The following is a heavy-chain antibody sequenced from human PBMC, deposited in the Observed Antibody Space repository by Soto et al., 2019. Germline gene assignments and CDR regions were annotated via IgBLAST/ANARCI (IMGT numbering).Heavy chain of an antibody. CDR3: ARGLTSYYDFWSGYPNWFDP. CDR2: IYYSGST. CDR1: GGSISSYY. Sequence: LETLSLTCTVSGGSISSYYWSWIRQPPGKGLEWIGYIYYSGSTNYNPSLKSRVTISVDTSKNQFSLKLSSVTAADTAVYYCARGLTSYYDFWSGYPNWFDPWGQGTLVTVSS. J-gene: IGHJ5*02. V-gene: IGHV4-59*01. D-gene: IGHD3-3*01.